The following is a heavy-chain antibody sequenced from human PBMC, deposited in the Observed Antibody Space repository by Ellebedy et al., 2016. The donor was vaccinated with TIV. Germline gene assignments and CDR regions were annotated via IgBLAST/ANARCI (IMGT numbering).Heavy chain of an antibody. CDR1: GSTFSSYA. V-gene: IGHV3-23*01. CDR3: AKEVFGVVGATSGMDV. Sequence: PGGSLRLSCAASGSTFSSYAVSWVRQAPGRGLEWAAGNSGSGGRRYYADPVQGRFTISRDNSKNTLYLQMKSLRGEDTAVYYCAKEVFGVVGATSGMDVWGQGTTVTVSS. D-gene: IGHD2-15*01. CDR2: NSGSGGRR. J-gene: IGHJ6*02.